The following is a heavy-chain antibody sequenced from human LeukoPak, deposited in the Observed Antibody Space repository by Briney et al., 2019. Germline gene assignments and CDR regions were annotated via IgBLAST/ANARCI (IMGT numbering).Heavy chain of an antibody. CDR2: IKEDGSAQ. V-gene: IGHV3-7*01. CDR3: ATTSSLPGYFHY. CDR1: AFTFSKYS. J-gene: IGHJ4*02. Sequence: GGSLRLSCEASAFTFSKYSMTWVRQGPGRRLEWVATIKEDGSAQDYVDSVKGRFTISRDNAKKLVSLQMNSLRAEDTAVYYCATTSSLPGYFHYWGQGILVTVSS. D-gene: IGHD2-2*01.